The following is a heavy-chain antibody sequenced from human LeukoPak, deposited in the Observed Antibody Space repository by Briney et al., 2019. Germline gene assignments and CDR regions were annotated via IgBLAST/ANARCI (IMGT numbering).Heavy chain of an antibody. V-gene: IGHV4-39*07. J-gene: IGHJ4*02. CDR3: ATYSGYDLGFDS. CDR1: GGSISSSSYY. D-gene: IGHD5-12*01. Sequence: SETLSLTCTVSGGSISSSSYYWGWIRQPSGKGLEWIGSIYYSGSTYYNPSLKSRVTISVDTSKNQFSLKLSSVTAADTAVYYCATYSGYDLGFDSWGQGTLVTVSS. CDR2: IYYSGST.